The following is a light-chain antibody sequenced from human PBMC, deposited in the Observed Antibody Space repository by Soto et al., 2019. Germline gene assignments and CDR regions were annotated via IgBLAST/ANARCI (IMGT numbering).Light chain of an antibody. CDR3: QQYSTTLWT. CDR2: DAS. J-gene: IGKJ1*01. Sequence: EVVLTQSPATLSLSPGERATLSCGASQSVSGNYLAWYQQKPGLAPRLLIYDASSRATGIPDRFSGSGSGTDFTLTISRLEPDDFAAYYCQQYSTTLWTFGQGTKVEFK. CDR1: QSVSGNY. V-gene: IGKV3D-20*01.